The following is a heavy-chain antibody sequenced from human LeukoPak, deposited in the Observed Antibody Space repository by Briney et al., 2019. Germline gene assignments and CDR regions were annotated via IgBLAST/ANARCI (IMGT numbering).Heavy chain of an antibody. D-gene: IGHD6-6*01. V-gene: IGHV3-23*01. CDR3: EIAARTLR. CDR1: GFTFSSYA. CDR2: ISGSGDST. Sequence: PGGSLRLSCAASGFTFSSYAMNWVRQAPGKGLEWGSAISGSGDSTYYADSVKGRFTISRDNSKNTLYLQMNSLRADDTAVYYCEIAARTLRWGQGTLVTVSS. J-gene: IGHJ4*02.